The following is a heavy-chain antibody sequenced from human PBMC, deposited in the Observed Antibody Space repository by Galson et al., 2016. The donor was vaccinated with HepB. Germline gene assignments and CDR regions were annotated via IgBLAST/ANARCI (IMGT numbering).Heavy chain of an antibody. CDR2: IIPLFGAT. V-gene: IGHV1-69*06. J-gene: IGHJ5*02. Sequence: SCKASGGTFSTFAISWLRQAPGQGLAWMGGIIPLFGATNYAQKFQGRVTITADKSTTTVYMDLSSLRSEDTAVYYCARGGGITIVRGVMPGWFDPWGQGTPVTVSS. CDR3: ARGGGITIVRGVMPGWFDP. CDR1: GGTFSTFA. D-gene: IGHD3-10*01.